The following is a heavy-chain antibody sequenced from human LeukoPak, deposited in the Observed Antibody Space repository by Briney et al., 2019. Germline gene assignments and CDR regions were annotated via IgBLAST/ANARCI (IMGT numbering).Heavy chain of an antibody. Sequence: SETLSLTCTVSGGSISSYYWSWIRQPAGKGLEWIGRIYTSGSTNYNPSLKSRVTMSVDTSKNQFSLKLSSVTAADTAVYYCARVEHIVVVTAIQNWFDPWGQGTLVTVSS. J-gene: IGHJ5*02. CDR1: GGSISSYY. V-gene: IGHV4-4*07. CDR2: IYTSGST. D-gene: IGHD2-21*02. CDR3: ARVEHIVVVTAIQNWFDP.